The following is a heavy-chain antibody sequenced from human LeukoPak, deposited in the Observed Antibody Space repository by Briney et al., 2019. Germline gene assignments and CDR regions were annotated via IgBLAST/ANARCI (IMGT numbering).Heavy chain of an antibody. CDR3: ARGVQDIVLWVPRRKSYYMDV. V-gene: IGHV4-34*01. CDR2: INRSGST. Sequence: SETLSLTCAVYGGSFSGYYWSWIRQPPGKGLEWIGEINRSGSTNYNPSLKSRVTISVDTSKNQFSLKLSSVTAADTAVYYCARGVQDIVLWVPRRKSYYMDVWGKGTTVTVSS. D-gene: IGHD2-8*02. CDR1: GGSFSGYY. J-gene: IGHJ6*03.